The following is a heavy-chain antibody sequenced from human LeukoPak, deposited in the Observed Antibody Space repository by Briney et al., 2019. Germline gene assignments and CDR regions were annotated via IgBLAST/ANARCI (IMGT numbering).Heavy chain of an antibody. CDR3: ARAGDCSSTSCYRSLLYWFDP. CDR2: IYHSGST. V-gene: IGHV4-30-2*01. CDR1: GGSISSGGYY. D-gene: IGHD2-2*02. Sequence: SQTLSLTCTVSGGSISSGGYYWSWIRQPPGKGLEWIGYIYHSGSTYYNPSLKSRVTISVDRSKSQFSLKLSSVTAADTAVYYCARAGDCSSTSCYRSLLYWFDPWGQGTLVTVSS. J-gene: IGHJ5*02.